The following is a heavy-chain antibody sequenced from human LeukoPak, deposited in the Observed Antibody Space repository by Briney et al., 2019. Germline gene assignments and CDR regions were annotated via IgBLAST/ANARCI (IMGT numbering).Heavy chain of an antibody. J-gene: IGHJ4*02. CDR1: GGSISSYY. V-gene: IGHV4-59*08. Sequence: SETLSLTCTVSGGSISSYYWSWIRQPPGKGLEWIGYIYYSGSTNYNPSLKSRVTISVDTSKNQFSLRLISVTAADTAVYYCARHWLDSGAPDRFDYWGQGTLVTVSS. CDR3: ARHWLDSGAPDRFDY. D-gene: IGHD3-10*01. CDR2: IYYSGST.